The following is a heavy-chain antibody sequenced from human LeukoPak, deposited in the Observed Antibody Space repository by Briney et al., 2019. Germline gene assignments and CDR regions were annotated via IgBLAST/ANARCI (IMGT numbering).Heavy chain of an antibody. CDR2: ISSSSSSTI. D-gene: IGHD6-6*01. CDR3: AGESSSRFGAFDS. J-gene: IGHJ4*02. V-gene: IGHV3-48*01. CDR1: GFTFSIYN. Sequence: PGGSLRLSCAASGFTFSIYNMNWVRQAPGKGLEWVSYISSSSSSTIYYADSVKGRFTISRDNAKNSLYLQMNSLRVEDTAVYYCAGESSSRFGAFDSWGQGTLVTVSS.